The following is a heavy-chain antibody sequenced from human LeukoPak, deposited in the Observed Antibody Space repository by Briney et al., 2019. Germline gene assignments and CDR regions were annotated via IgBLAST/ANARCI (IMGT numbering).Heavy chain of an antibody. D-gene: IGHD6-6*01. Sequence: AETLSLTCTVSGGSIKNDYWTWIRQSPGKGLEWIGYFYYSGSTNYNPSLKSRVTISVDTSKNQFSLKLSSVTAADTAVYYCARESGSSSSQHWGQGTLVTVSS. V-gene: IGHV4-59*01. CDR3: ARESGSSSSQH. CDR1: GGSIKNDY. CDR2: FYYSGST. J-gene: IGHJ1*01.